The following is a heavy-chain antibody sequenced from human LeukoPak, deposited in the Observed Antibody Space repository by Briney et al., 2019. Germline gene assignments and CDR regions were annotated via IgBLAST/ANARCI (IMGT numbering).Heavy chain of an antibody. J-gene: IGHJ4*02. V-gene: IGHV3-74*01. D-gene: IGHD6-6*01. CDR2: INSDGSST. CDR3: ARGGAARPDF. CDR1: GFTFSSYW. Sequence: GGSLRLSCAASGFTFSSYWMLWVRQAPGKGLVWVSRINSDGSSTSYADSVKGRFTISRDNAKNSLYLQMNSLRVEDTAVYYCARGGAARPDFWGQGTLVTVSS.